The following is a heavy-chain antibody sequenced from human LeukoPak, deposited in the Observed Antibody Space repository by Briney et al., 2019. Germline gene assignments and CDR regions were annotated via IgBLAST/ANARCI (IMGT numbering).Heavy chain of an antibody. V-gene: IGHV4-34*01. CDR1: GGSFSGYY. D-gene: IGHD6-6*01. J-gene: IGHJ6*02. CDR3: ARWGPRIAARPVGGMDV. Sequence: SETLSLTCAVYGGSFSGYYWSWLRQPPGKGLEWIGEINHSGSTNYNPSLKSRVTISVDTSKNQFSLKLSSVTAADTAVYYCARWGPRIAARPVGGMDVWGQGTTVTVSS. CDR2: INHSGST.